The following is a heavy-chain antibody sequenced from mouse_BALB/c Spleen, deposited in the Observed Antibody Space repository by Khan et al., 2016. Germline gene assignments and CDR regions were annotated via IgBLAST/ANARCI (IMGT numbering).Heavy chain of an antibody. CDR2: INPDSSTI. Sequence: EVKLLESGGGLVQPGGSLKLSCAASGFDFSRYWMSWVRQAPGKGLEWIGEINPDSSTINYTPSLKDKFIISRDNAKNTLYLQVSKVRSEDTALYYSARRALGYYGAWLVYWGQGTLVTVSA. J-gene: IGHJ3*01. CDR3: ARRALGYYGAWLVY. D-gene: IGHD1-2*01. CDR1: GFDFSRYW. V-gene: IGHV4-1*02.